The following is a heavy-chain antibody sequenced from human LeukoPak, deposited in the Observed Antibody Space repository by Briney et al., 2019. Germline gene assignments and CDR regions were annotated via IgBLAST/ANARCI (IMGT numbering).Heavy chain of an antibody. Sequence: PGGSLRLSCAASGFTFSSYSMNWVRQAPGKGLEWVSSISSSSSYIYYADSVKGRFTISRDNAKNSLYLQMNSLRAEDTAVYYCARGLSPRAGYGMDVWGQGTTVTVSS. CDR1: GFTFSSYS. CDR3: ARGLSPRAGYGMDV. J-gene: IGHJ6*02. CDR2: ISSSSSYI. D-gene: IGHD3-10*01. V-gene: IGHV3-21*01.